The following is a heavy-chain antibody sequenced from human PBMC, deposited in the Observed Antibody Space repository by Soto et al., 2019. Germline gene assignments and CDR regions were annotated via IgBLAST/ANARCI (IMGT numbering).Heavy chain of an antibody. Sequence: EVQLVESGGGLVQPGGSLRLSCAASGFTFSSYWMHWVRQAPGKGLVWVSRINSEGSSTSYADSVKGRFTISRDNAKNTLYLQMNSLRAEDTAVYYCARVNYDILTGYSDYYYMDVWGKGTTVTVSS. D-gene: IGHD3-9*01. J-gene: IGHJ6*03. CDR2: INSEGSST. CDR3: ARVNYDILTGYSDYYYMDV. V-gene: IGHV3-74*01. CDR1: GFTFSSYW.